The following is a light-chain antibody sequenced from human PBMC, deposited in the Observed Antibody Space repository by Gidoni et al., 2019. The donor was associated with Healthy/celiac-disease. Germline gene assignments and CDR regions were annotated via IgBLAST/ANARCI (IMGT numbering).Light chain of an antibody. V-gene: IGKV3-20*01. Sequence: EIVLTQSPGTLSLSPGERATLSCRASQSVSSSYLAWYQQKPGQAPRLLLYGASSRATGIPDSFSGSVSGTDFTLTISRLEPEDFAVYYCQQYGSSPLFTFGPGTKVDIK. CDR1: QSVSSSY. CDR3: QQYGSSPLFT. J-gene: IGKJ3*01. CDR2: GAS.